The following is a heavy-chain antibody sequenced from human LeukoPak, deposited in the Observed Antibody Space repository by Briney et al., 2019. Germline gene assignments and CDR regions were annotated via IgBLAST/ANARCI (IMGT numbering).Heavy chain of an antibody. CDR3: AKDRYYYGSGSYSDY. J-gene: IGHJ4*02. CDR2: ISGSSGST. D-gene: IGHD3-10*01. Sequence: GGSLRLSCAASGFTFSSYAMSWVRQAPGKGLEWVSAISGSSGSTYYADSVKGRFTISRDNSKNTLYLQMNSLRAEDTAVYYCAKDRYYYGSGSYSDYWGQGTLVTVSS. CDR1: GFTFSSYA. V-gene: IGHV3-23*01.